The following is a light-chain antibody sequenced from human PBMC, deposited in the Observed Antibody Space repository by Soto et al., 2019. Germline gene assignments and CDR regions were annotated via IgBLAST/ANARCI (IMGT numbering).Light chain of an antibody. CDR2: DAS. J-gene: IGKJ4*01. V-gene: IGKV3-15*01. CDR1: QSVRSK. Sequence: EIVMTQSPATLSVSPGERATLSCRASQSVRSKLAWYQQKPGQAPRLLIYDASTRATGVPARFSGSGSGTDFTLTISSLQSEDFAVYYCQQYDNWPPLTFGGGTTVEIK. CDR3: QQYDNWPPLT.